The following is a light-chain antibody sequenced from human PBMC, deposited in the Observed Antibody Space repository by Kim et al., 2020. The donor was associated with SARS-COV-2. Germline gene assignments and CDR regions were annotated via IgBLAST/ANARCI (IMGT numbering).Light chain of an antibody. CDR2: GAS. CDR1: QSTSSN. J-gene: IGKJ5*01. CDR3: QQYSDWRPIT. Sequence: SAGGRVPPSCRGSQSTSSNFAWYQQKPGQAPRLLISGASTRATNIPSSFSGSGSGREFTLTITTLQSEDFAIYYCQQYSDWRPITFGQGTRLEIK. V-gene: IGKV3-15*01.